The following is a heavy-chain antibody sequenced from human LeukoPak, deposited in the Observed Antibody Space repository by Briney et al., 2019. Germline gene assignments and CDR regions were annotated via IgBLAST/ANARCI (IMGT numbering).Heavy chain of an antibody. V-gene: IGHV4-38-2*01. D-gene: IGHD2-2*01. Sequence: KTSETLSLTCAVSGYSISSGYYWGWIRQPPGKGLEWIGSIYHSETTYYNPSLKSRVTISVDTSKNQFSLKLSSVTAADTAVYYCARGRYQLLFGYWGQGTLVTVSS. CDR1: GYSISSGYY. J-gene: IGHJ4*02. CDR2: IYHSETT. CDR3: ARGRYQLLFGY.